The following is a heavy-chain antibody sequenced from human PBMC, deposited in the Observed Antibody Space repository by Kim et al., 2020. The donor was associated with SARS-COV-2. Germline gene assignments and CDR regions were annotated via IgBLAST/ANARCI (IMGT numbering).Heavy chain of an antibody. J-gene: IGHJ4*02. CDR3: AKDITGRFGELAVGGVDY. Sequence: GGSLRLSCAASGFTFDDYAMHWVRQAPGKGLEWVSGISWNSGSIGYADSVKGRFTISRDNAKNSLYLQMNSLRAEDTALYYCAKDITGRFGELAVGGVDYWGQGTLVTVSS. CDR1: GFTFDDYA. D-gene: IGHD3-10*01. V-gene: IGHV3-9*01. CDR2: ISWNSGSI.